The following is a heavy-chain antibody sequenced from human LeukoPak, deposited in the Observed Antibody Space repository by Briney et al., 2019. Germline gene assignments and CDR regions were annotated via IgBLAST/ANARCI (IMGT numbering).Heavy chain of an antibody. J-gene: IGHJ5*02. CDR1: GASISSGGYY. Sequence: PSQTLSLTCTVSGASISSGGYYWTRIRQLPGKGLEWIGYIYYSGSTNYNPSLKSRVTISVDTSKNQFSLKLSSVTAADTAVYYCARGRGGGGSSNDWFDPWGQGTLVTVSS. CDR2: IYYSGST. CDR3: ARGRGGGGSSNDWFDP. V-gene: IGHV4-31*03. D-gene: IGHD2-15*01.